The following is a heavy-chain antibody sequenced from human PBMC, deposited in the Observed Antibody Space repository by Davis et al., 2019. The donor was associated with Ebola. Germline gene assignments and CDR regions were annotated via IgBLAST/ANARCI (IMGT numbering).Heavy chain of an antibody. CDR1: GGSISSGGYY. D-gene: IGHD3-22*01. CDR3: ARGGDDSSGPGFDY. Sequence: MPSETLSLTCTVSGGSISSGGYYWSWIRQHPGKGLEWTGYIYYSGSTNYNPSLKSRVTISVDTSKNQFSLKLSSVTAADTAVYYCARGGDDSSGPGFDYWGQGTLVTVSS. CDR2: IYYSGST. J-gene: IGHJ4*02. V-gene: IGHV4-61*08.